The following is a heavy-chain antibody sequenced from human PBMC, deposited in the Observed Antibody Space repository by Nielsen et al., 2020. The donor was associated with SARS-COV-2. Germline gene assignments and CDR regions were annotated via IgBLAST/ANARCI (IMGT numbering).Heavy chain of an antibody. J-gene: IGHJ4*02. Sequence: GGSLRLSCATSGFTFSSYGMHWVRQAPGKGLEWVAVISYDGSNKYYADSVKGRFTISRDNSKNTLYLQMNSLRAEDTAVYYCAKEIRNFDLKVGWGQGTLVTVSS. CDR3: AKEIRNFDLKVG. D-gene: IGHD3-9*01. CDR1: GFTFSSYG. V-gene: IGHV3-30*18. CDR2: ISYDGSNK.